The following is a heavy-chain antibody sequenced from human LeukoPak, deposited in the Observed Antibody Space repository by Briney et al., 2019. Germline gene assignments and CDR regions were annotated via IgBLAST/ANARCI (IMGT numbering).Heavy chain of an antibody. CDR1: GGSMSSGGYS. CDR3: ARARVAYSSGWSYYFDY. J-gene: IGHJ4*02. V-gene: IGHV4-30-2*01. D-gene: IGHD6-19*01. CDR2: IYQSGST. Sequence: SETLSLTCVVSGGSMSSGGYSWSWIRQPPGKGLEWIGNIYQSGSTYYNPSLKSRVTISVDTSKNQFSLKLSSVTAADTAVYYCARARVAYSSGWSYYFDYWGQGTLVTVSS.